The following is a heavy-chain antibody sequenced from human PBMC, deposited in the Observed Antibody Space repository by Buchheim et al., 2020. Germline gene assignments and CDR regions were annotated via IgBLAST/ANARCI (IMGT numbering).Heavy chain of an antibody. V-gene: IGHV4-61*01. D-gene: IGHD2-2*03. CDR1: GDSVSSRSYY. J-gene: IGHJ6*02. Sequence: QVQLQEWGPGLVKPSETLSLTCTVSGDSVSSRSYYWTWIRQPPGQGLEWIGYIYYDGNANYNPSLRSRLSISVDTSKNQFYLKLTSVTAADTALYYCARDSLDIVVGSYKYGLDVWGPGTT. CDR2: IYYDGNA. CDR3: ARDSLDIVVGSYKYGLDV.